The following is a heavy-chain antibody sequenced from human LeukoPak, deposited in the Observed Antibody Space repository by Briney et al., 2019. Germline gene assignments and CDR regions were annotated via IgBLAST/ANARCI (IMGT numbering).Heavy chain of an antibody. V-gene: IGHV3-23*01. CDR1: GFTFSSYA. CDR3: AVEMATYFDY. Sequence: AGGSLRLSCTASGFTFSSYAMSWVRQAPGKGLEWVSAISGSGGSTYYADSVKGRFTISRDNSKSTLYLQMNSLRAEDTAVYYCAVEMATYFDYWAREPWSPSPQ. CDR2: ISGSGGST. J-gene: IGHJ4*02. D-gene: IGHD5-24*01.